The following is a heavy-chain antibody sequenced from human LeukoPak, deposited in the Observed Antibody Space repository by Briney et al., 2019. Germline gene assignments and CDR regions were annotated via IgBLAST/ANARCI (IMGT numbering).Heavy chain of an antibody. Sequence: GASVKVSCKASGFTFTGYYVHWVRQAPGQGLEWMGWINLNSGGTNYAQKFQGRVTMTRDTSISTAYMELSSLRSDDTALYYCARDLVEMATISTYYYYGMDVWGQGTTVTVSS. J-gene: IGHJ6*02. V-gene: IGHV1-2*02. D-gene: IGHD5-24*01. CDR1: GFTFTGYY. CDR3: ARDLVEMATISTYYYYGMDV. CDR2: INLNSGGT.